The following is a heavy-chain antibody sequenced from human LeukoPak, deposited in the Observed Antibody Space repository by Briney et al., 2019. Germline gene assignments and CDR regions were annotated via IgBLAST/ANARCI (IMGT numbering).Heavy chain of an antibody. CDR1: GFTFTDYY. J-gene: IGHJ3*02. CDR3: ARGKSAALGAFDI. V-gene: IGHV3-11*04. Sequence: GSLRLSCATSGFTFTDYYMTWIRQAPGKGLEWISYISVSGTTMYYADSVKGRFTLSRDNAKNSLYLQMNSLRAEDTAVYYCARGKSAALGAFDIWGQGTMVTVSS. CDR2: ISVSGTTM. D-gene: IGHD2-2*01.